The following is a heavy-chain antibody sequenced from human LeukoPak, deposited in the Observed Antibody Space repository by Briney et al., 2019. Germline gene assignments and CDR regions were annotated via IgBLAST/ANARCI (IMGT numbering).Heavy chain of an antibody. J-gene: IGHJ4*02. CDR2: INPNSGGT. CDR1: GYTFTGYY. CDR3: ARDPDSITIFGVVTETISRY. V-gene: IGHV1-2*02. D-gene: IGHD3-3*01. Sequence: ASVKVSCKASGYTFTGYYIHWVRQAPGQGLEWMGWINPNSGGTNYAQKFQGRVTMTRDTSISTAYMELSRLRSDDTAVYYCARDPDSITIFGVVTETISRYWGQGTLVTVSS.